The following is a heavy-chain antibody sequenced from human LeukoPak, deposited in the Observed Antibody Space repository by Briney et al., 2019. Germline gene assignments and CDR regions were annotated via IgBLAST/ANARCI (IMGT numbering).Heavy chain of an antibody. J-gene: IGHJ4*02. Sequence: SETLPLTCTVSGGSISSSSFYWGWIRQPPGKGLEWIGSIYYSGSTYYNPSLKSRVTISVDTSKNQFSLKLSSVTAADTAVYYCARLVVGDYWGQGTLVTVSS. CDR1: GGSISSSSFY. CDR2: IYYSGST. CDR3: ARLVVGDY. V-gene: IGHV4-39*07. D-gene: IGHD2-21*01.